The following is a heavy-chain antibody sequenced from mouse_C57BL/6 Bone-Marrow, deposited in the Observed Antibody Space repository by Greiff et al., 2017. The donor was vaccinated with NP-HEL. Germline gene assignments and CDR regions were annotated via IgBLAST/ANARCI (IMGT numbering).Heavy chain of an antibody. D-gene: IGHD1-1*01. CDR1: GYTFTSYW. CDR2: IDPSDSYT. J-gene: IGHJ1*03. CDR3: ARSVITTVVAHWYFDV. V-gene: IGHV1-59*01. Sequence: VQLQQPGAELVRPGTSVKLSCKASGYTFTSYWMHWVKQRPGQGLEWIGVIDPSDSYTNYNQKFKGKATLTVETSSSTAYMKLSSLTSEDSAVYYCARSVITTVVAHWYFDVWGTGTTVTVSS.